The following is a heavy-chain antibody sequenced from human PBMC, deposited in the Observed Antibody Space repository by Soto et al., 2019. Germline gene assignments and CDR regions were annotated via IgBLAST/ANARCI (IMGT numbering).Heavy chain of an antibody. CDR2: ITSSSTYT. J-gene: IGHJ5*02. D-gene: IGHD2-15*01. CDR1: GFTFSSYS. CDR3: VSFSFCSAASCYLVS. Sequence: GGSLRLSCAASGFTFSSYSMNWVRQAPGKGLEWVSSITSSSTYTYYADSLKGRVTISRDNAKNSLWLQMSSLRGEDTAVYYCVSFSFCSAASCYLVSWGQGALVTV. V-gene: IGHV3-21*01.